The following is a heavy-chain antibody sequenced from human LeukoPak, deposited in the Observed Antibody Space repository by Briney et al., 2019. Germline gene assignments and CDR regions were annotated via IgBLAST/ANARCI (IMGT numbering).Heavy chain of an antibody. Sequence: SETLSLTCTVSGGSISSGSYYWSWIRQPAGKGLEWIGRIYTRGTTSYNPSLKSRVTISVDTSKNQFSLKLSSVTAADTAAYYCARDHVWSSASYFDYWGQGILVTVSS. CDR3: ARDHVWSSASYFDY. J-gene: IGHJ4*02. CDR2: IYTRGTT. V-gene: IGHV4-61*02. D-gene: IGHD2-2*01. CDR1: GGSISSGSYY.